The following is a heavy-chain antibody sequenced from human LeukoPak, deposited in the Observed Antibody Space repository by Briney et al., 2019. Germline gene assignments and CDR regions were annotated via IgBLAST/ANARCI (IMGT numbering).Heavy chain of an antibody. V-gene: IGHV3-66*02. D-gene: IGHD2-2*01. Sequence: PGGSLRLSCAASGFTVSSNYMSWVRQAPGKGLGWASVIYSGGSTYYADSVKGRFTISRDNSKNTLYLQMNSLRAEDTAVYYCARGGLVPAAARVIGFDIWGQGTMVTVSS. CDR2: IYSGGST. J-gene: IGHJ3*02. CDR1: GFTVSSNY. CDR3: ARGGLVPAAARVIGFDI.